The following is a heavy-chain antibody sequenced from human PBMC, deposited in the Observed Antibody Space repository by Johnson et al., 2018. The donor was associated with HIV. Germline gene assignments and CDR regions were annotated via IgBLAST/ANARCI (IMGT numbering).Heavy chain of an antibody. CDR1: GFTFSSYA. CDR2: ISYDGSNK. CDR3: ARDTYCSGGSCYSNAFDI. J-gene: IGHJ3*02. D-gene: IGHD2-15*01. Sequence: QVQLVESGGGVVQPGRSLRLSCAASGFTFSSYAMHWVRQAPGKGLEWVAVISYDGSNKYYADSVKGRFTISRDDAKNSLYLQMNSLRAEDTAVYCCARDTYCSGGSCYSNAFDIWGQGTMVTVSS. V-gene: IGHV3-30*04.